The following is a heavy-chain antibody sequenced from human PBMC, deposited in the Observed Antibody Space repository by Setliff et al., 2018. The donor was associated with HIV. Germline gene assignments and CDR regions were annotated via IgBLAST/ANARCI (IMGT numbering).Heavy chain of an antibody. CDR3: ARERAYDYLWGSYRSSQNSFDY. CDR2: ISSDGGTI. D-gene: IGHD3-16*02. J-gene: IGHJ4*02. CDR1: GFTFSDYY. Sequence: PGESLKISCAASGFTFSDYYMSWIRQAPGKGLDWVSSISSDGGTIYYADSVKGRFTISRDKNSLYLQMSSLRAEGTAVYYCARERAYDYLWGSYRSSQNSFDYWGQGTLVTVSS. V-gene: IGHV3-11*04.